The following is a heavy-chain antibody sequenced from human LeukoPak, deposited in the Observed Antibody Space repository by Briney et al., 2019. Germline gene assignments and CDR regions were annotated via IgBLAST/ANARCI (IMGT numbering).Heavy chain of an antibody. CDR1: GFTFSNYW. D-gene: IGHD6-13*01. Sequence: PGGSLRLSCAASGFTFSNYWMSWVRQAPGTGLEWVANIKQDGSESYYVDSVKGRFTISRDNAKNSLYLQMNSLRAEDTAIYYCARDPGPTAAGVKAGFDYWGQGTLVTVSS. CDR2: IKQDGSES. V-gene: IGHV3-7*01. CDR3: ARDPGPTAAGVKAGFDY. J-gene: IGHJ4*02.